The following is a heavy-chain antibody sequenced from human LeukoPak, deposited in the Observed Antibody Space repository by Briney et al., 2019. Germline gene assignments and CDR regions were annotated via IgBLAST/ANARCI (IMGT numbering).Heavy chain of an antibody. V-gene: IGHV4-61*01. J-gene: IGHJ4*02. CDR1: GGSVSSGSYY. Sequence: SETLSLTCTVSGGSVSSGSYYWSWIRQPPGKGLEWIGYIYYSGSTNYNPSLKSRVTISVDTSKNQFSLKLSSVTAADTAVYYCASDYAGYWGQGTLVTVSS. CDR2: IYYSGST. CDR3: ASDYAGY. D-gene: IGHD4-23*01.